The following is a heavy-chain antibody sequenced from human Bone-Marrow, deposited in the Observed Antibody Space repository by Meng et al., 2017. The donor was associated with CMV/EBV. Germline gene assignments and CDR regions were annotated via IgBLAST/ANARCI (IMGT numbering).Heavy chain of an antibody. J-gene: IGHJ2*01. D-gene: IGHD2-2*02. CDR3: ARVRYCSSTSCYTDLDWYFDL. Sequence: SETLSLTCTVSGGSINSYYWSWIRQPPGKGLEWIGYIYYSGSTNYNPSLKSRVTISVDTSKNQFSLKLNSVTAADTAIYYCARVRYCSSTSCYTDLDWYFDLWGRGNLVTVSS. CDR2: IYYSGST. CDR1: GGSINSYY. V-gene: IGHV4-59*01.